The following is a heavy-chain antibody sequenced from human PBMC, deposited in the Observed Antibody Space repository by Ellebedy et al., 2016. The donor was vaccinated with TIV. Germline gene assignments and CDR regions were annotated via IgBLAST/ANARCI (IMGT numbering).Heavy chain of an antibody. CDR1: GYKLTDYH. V-gene: IGHV1-2*06. Sequence: AASVKVSCKASGYKLTDYHMHWVRQAPGQGLQWMGRINGKSGCTAYGQIFQGRVTMTRDKSINTGYMELSSLRGDDTAVYYCGREEGSTGIDIWGQGTMVTVSS. CDR2: INGKSGCT. CDR3: GREEGSTGIDI. J-gene: IGHJ3*02. D-gene: IGHD3-10*01.